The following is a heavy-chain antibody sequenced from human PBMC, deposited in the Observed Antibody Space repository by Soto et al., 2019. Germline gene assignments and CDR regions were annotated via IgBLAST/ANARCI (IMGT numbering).Heavy chain of an antibody. CDR2: ISGSGGST. CDR1: GFTFSSSA. J-gene: IGHJ6*03. D-gene: IGHD3-3*01. Sequence: VQLLESGGGLVQPGGSLRLSCAASGFTFSSSAMSWVRQAPGKGLEWVSAISGSGGSTYYADSVKGRFTISRDNSKNTLYLQMNSLRAEDTAVYYCTWTYYDFWSGYYGYYMDVWGKGTTVTVSS. CDR3: TWTYYDFWSGYYGYYMDV. V-gene: IGHV3-23*01.